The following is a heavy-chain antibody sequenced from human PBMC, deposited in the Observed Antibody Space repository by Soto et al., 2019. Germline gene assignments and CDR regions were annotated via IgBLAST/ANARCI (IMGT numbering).Heavy chain of an antibody. CDR3: ARVRQLVGYFYYYMDV. V-gene: IGHV1-3*01. Sequence: ASVKVSCKASGYRFSDYAMQWVRQAPGQRPEWMGWINCGDANTKYSQKFQGRVTITRDTSASTAYMELRGLRSDDTAVYYCARVRQLVGYFYYYMDVWGKGTTVTVSS. J-gene: IGHJ6*03. CDR2: INCGDANT. CDR1: GYRFSDYA. D-gene: IGHD6-6*01.